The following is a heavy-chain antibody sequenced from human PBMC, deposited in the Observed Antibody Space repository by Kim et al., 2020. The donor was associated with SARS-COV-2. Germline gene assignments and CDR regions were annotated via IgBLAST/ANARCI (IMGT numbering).Heavy chain of an antibody. Sequence: ASVKVSCKASGYTFTSYGISWVRQAPGQGLEWMGWISAYNGNTNYAQKLQGRVTMTTDTSTSTAYMELRSLRSDDTAVYYCARDRSLRYFDWLSPEDDYWGQGTLVTVSS. J-gene: IGHJ4*02. D-gene: IGHD3-9*01. V-gene: IGHV1-18*01. CDR2: ISAYNGNT. CDR3: ARDRSLRYFDWLSPEDDY. CDR1: GYTFTSYG.